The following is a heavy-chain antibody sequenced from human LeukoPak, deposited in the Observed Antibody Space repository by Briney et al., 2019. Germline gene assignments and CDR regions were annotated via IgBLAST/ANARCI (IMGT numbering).Heavy chain of an antibody. CDR2: IYHSGST. V-gene: IGHV4-4*02. CDR3: AREPGFDSSGYLNWFDP. Sequence: SETLSLTCAVSGGSISSGNWWSWVRQPPGKGLEWIGQIYHSGSTNYNPSLKSRVTISVEKSKNQFSLNLTSVTAADTAVYYCAREPGFDSSGYLNWFDPWGQGTLVTVSS. CDR1: GGSISSGNW. J-gene: IGHJ5*02. D-gene: IGHD3-22*01.